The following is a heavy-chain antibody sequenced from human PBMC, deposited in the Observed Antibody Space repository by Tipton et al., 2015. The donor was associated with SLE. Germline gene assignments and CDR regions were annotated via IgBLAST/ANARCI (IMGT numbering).Heavy chain of an antibody. Sequence: TLSLTCTVSGGSFSRGGYYWSWIRQHSGKGLEWIGYIHYTGTTYYNPSLKSRVTISVDTSKNQFSLKLSSVTAADTAVYFCTRGPVGSGYYSSSDAFDFWGQGTMVTVSS. V-gene: IGHV4-31*03. CDR3: TRGPVGSGYYSSSDAFDF. CDR2: IHYTGTT. J-gene: IGHJ3*01. D-gene: IGHD3-22*01. CDR1: GGSFSRGGYY.